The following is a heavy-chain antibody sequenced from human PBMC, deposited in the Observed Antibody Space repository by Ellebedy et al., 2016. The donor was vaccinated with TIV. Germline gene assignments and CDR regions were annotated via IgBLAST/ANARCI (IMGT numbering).Heavy chain of an antibody. CDR1: GGSISSSSYY. V-gene: IGHV4-39*02. J-gene: IGHJ4*02. D-gene: IGHD3-16*01. CDR2: IYYSGST. Sequence: SETLSLXCTVSGGSISSSSYYWGWIRQPPGKGLEWIGSIYYSGSTYYNPSLKSRVTISVDTSKNQFSLKLSSVTAADTAVYYCARDSSGTEPVMTALGYWGQGTLVTVSS. CDR3: ARDSSGTEPVMTALGY.